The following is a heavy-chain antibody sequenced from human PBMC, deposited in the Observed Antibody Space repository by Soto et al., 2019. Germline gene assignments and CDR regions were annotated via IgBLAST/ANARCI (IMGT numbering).Heavy chain of an antibody. CDR3: ARAYGSGSYYAYYALDV. V-gene: IGHV5-51*01. CDR1: GFSFTTYW. D-gene: IGHD3-10*01. CDR2: IYPDDADS. J-gene: IGHJ6*02. Sequence: PGESLKISCKASGFSFTTYWIAWVRQMPGKGLEWMGIIYPDDADSIYSPSFQGQVIISADKSITTAYLQWTSLKASDTAMYYCARAYGSGSYYAYYALDVWGQGTTVTVSS.